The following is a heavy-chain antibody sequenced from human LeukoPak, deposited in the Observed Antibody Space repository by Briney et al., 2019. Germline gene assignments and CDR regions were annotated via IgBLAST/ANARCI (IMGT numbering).Heavy chain of an antibody. Sequence: PGGSLRLSCAASGFTFSSYSMSWVRQAPGKGLEWVSLIGRNGETTNYADSVKGRFSISRDNSRNTLYLQMNSLRAEDTAVYYCAKLRVETDIERGYWGQGTLVTVSS. CDR1: GFTFSSYS. CDR2: IGRNGETT. J-gene: IGHJ4*02. CDR3: AKLRVETDIERGY. D-gene: IGHD5-18*01. V-gene: IGHV3-23*01.